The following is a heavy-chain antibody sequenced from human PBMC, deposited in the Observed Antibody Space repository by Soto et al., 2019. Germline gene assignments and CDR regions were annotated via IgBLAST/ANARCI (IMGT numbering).Heavy chain of an antibody. Sequence: QVQLVQSGAEVRKPGASVRVSCKATGYSFTRHDINWLRQAAGQGLEWMGWMNPNSGNAVYAQKFQGRVTMTRNTSITTAYIEVTSLKSEDTAVYFCAREAYNDNSHWFDPRGQGPLVTVSS. CDR1: GYSFTRHD. J-gene: IGHJ5*02. CDR2: MNPNSGNA. CDR3: AREAYNDNSHWFDP. D-gene: IGHD1-1*01. V-gene: IGHV1-8*01.